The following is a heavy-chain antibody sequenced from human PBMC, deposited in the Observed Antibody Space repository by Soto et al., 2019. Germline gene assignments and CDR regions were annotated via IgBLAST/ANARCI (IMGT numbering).Heavy chain of an antibody. CDR1: GFTVSSNY. Sequence: EVQLVESGGGLIQPGGSLRLSCAASGFTVSSNYMSWVRQAPGKGLEWGSVIYSGGSTYYADSVKGRFTISRDNSKNTLYLEMNRLRAEDTAVYYCARDRKYVWGSYRYHWYFDLWGRGTLVTVSS. CDR3: ARDRKYVWGSYRYHWYFDL. D-gene: IGHD3-16*02. CDR2: IYSGGST. J-gene: IGHJ2*01. V-gene: IGHV3-53*01.